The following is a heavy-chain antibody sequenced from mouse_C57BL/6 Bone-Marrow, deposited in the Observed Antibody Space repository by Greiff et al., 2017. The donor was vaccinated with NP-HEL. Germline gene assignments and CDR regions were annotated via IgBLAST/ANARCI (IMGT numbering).Heavy chain of an antibody. Sequence: EVMLVESGGDLVKPGGSLKLSCAASGFTFSSYGMSWVRQTPDKRLEWVATISSGGSYTYYLDSVKGRFTISRDNAKNTLYLQMSSLKSEDTAMYYCARLYYYGSSDVWGTGTTVTVSS. CDR1: GFTFSSYG. J-gene: IGHJ1*03. D-gene: IGHD1-1*01. CDR2: ISSGGSYT. CDR3: ARLYYYGSSDV. V-gene: IGHV5-6*01.